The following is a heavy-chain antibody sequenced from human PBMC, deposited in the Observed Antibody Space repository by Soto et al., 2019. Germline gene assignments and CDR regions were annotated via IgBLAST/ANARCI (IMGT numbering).Heavy chain of an antibody. CDR1: GGSISSYY. D-gene: IGHD5-18*01. CDR2: IYYSGST. V-gene: IGHV4-59*04. Sequence: SETPSLTCTVSGGSISSYYWSWIRQPPGKGLEWIGYIYYSGSTYYNPSLKSRVTISVDTSKNQFSLKLSSVTAADTAVYYCARHVGMGYSYGYVDYWGEGTLVTVSS. CDR3: ARHVGMGYSYGYVDY. J-gene: IGHJ4*02.